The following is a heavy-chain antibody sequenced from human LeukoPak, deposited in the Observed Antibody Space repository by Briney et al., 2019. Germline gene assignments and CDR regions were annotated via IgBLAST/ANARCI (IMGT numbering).Heavy chain of an antibody. Sequence: SETLSLTCAVSGYSISSGYYWGWIRQPPGKGLEWIGSIYHSGSTNYNPSLKSRVTISVDTSKNQFSLKLSSVTAADTAVYYCARDGSGFGEVDYWGQGTLVTVSS. CDR2: IYHSGST. CDR1: GYSISSGYY. CDR3: ARDGSGFGEVDY. V-gene: IGHV4-38-2*02. J-gene: IGHJ4*02. D-gene: IGHD3-10*01.